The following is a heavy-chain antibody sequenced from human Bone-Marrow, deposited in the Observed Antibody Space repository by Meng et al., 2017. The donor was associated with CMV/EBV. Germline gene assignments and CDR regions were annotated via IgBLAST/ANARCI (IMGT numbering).Heavy chain of an antibody. Sequence: SVKVSCKASGGTFSSYAISWVRQAPGQGLEWMGGIIPIFGTANYAQKFQGRVTITTDESTSTAYMELSSLRSEDTAVYYCARDRYDFWSGDRYFDYWGQGPLVTGSS. D-gene: IGHD3-3*01. J-gene: IGHJ4*02. CDR2: IIPIFGTA. V-gene: IGHV1-69*05. CDR3: ARDRYDFWSGDRYFDY. CDR1: GGTFSSYA.